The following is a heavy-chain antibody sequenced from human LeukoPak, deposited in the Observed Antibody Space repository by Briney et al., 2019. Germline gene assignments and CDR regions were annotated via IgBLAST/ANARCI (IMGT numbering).Heavy chain of an antibody. Sequence: GGSLRLSCAASGFTFSSYAMSWVRQAPGKGLEWVSAISGSGGTTYYADSVKGRFTISRDNSKNTLYLQMNSLRAEDTAVYYCAKDGYDYYYYYMDVWGRGTAVTVSS. J-gene: IGHJ6*03. V-gene: IGHV3-23*01. CDR3: AKDGYDYYYYYMDV. CDR2: ISGSGGTT. D-gene: IGHD1-1*01. CDR1: GFTFSSYA.